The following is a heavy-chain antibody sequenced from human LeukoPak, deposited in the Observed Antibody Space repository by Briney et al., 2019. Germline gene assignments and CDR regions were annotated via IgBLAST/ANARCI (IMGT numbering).Heavy chain of an antibody. J-gene: IGHJ4*02. D-gene: IGHD3-16*02. CDR1: GGSISSYY. CDR3: ARTKTCSGSYSYAVSRFDY. V-gene: IGHV4-59*01. CDR2: IYYSGST. Sequence: SETLSLTCTVSGGSISSYYWSWIRQPPGKGLEWIGYIYYSGSTNYNPSLKSRVTISVDTSKNQFSLKLSSVTAADTAVYYCARTKTCSGSYSYAVSRFDYWGQGTLVTVSS.